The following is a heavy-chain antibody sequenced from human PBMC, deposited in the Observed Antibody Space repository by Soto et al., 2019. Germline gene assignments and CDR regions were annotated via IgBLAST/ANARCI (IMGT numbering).Heavy chain of an antibody. J-gene: IGHJ4*02. CDR3: ASLTMVRGVIPDY. CDR1: GGSISSYY. Sequence: SETLSLTCTVSGGSISSYYWSWIRQPPGKGLEWIGYIYYSGSTNYNPSLKSRVTISVDTSKNQFSLKLSSVTAADTAVYYCASLTMVRGVIPDYWGQGTLVTVSS. CDR2: IYYSGST. V-gene: IGHV4-59*08. D-gene: IGHD3-10*01.